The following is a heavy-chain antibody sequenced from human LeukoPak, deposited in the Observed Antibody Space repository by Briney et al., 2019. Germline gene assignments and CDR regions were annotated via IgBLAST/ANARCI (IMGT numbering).Heavy chain of an antibody. Sequence: GGSLRLSCAASGFTFDDYGMSWVRQAPGKGLERVSGINWNGGSTGYADSVKGRFTISRDNAKNSLYLQMNSLRAEDTALYHCARYYPGYSSSLAFFDYWGQGTLVTVSS. CDR2: INWNGGST. CDR1: GFTFDDYG. CDR3: ARYYPGYSSSLAFFDY. V-gene: IGHV3-20*01. J-gene: IGHJ4*02. D-gene: IGHD6-13*01.